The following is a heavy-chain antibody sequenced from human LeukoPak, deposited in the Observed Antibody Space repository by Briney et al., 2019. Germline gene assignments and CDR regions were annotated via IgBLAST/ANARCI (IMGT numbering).Heavy chain of an antibody. D-gene: IGHD4-11*01. Sequence: GASVKVSCKASGYAFTGYYIHWVRQAAGQGFEWMGWINPNSGGTNYAQRFQGRVNMTRDTSITTAFLELSRLRSDDTAVYYCARYSNYFAFDYWGQGILVTVSS. V-gene: IGHV1-2*02. CDR2: INPNSGGT. J-gene: IGHJ4*02. CDR1: GYAFTGYY. CDR3: ARYSNYFAFDY.